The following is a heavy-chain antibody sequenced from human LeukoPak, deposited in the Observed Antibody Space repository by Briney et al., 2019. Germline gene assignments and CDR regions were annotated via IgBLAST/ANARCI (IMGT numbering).Heavy chain of an antibody. CDR1: GGSVSDYY. J-gene: IGHJ3*02. Sequence: SETLSLTCTVSGGSVSDYYWSWIRQPAGKGLEWIGRIYTSGSTNYNPSLKSRVTISVDKSKNQFSLKLNSVTAADTAVYYCARVGGSSSPLSAFDIWGPGTMATVSS. CDR2: IYTSGST. V-gene: IGHV4-4*07. CDR3: ARVGGSSSPLSAFDI. D-gene: IGHD2-15*01.